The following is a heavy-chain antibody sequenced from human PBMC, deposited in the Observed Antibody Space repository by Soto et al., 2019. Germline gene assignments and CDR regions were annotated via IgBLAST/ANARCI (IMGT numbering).Heavy chain of an antibody. CDR1: GFSLRDYY. CDR2: VNPGGDVT. CDR3: TRDPRITDF. Sequence: PGGSLRLSCAASGFSLRDYYMTWIRQAPGKGLELVSYVNPGGDVTNYIESVKGRFTISRDNAKNSLYLHMNSLRAEYTAVYYCTRDPRITDFWGQGTLVTVSS. J-gene: IGHJ4*02. V-gene: IGHV3-11*01. D-gene: IGHD3-16*01.